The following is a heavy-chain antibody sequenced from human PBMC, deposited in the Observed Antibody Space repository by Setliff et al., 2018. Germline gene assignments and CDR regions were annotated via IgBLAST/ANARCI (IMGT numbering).Heavy chain of an antibody. D-gene: IGHD3-16*01. CDR1: GFNFANYA. CDR3: ARVDDYIWGTFHSMDY. V-gene: IGHV3-49*04. CDR2: IRSNSFGGTT. J-gene: IGHJ4*02. Sequence: GGSLRLSCTGSGFNFANYAVSWVRQAPGKGLEWIAFIRSNSFGGTTEYAASVKDRFTFSRDDLASVAYLQMDSLNTDDTAIYYCARVDDYIWGTFHSMDYWGQGTLVTVSS.